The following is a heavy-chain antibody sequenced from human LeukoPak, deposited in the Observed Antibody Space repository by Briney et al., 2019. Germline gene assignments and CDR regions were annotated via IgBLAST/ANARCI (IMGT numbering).Heavy chain of an antibody. CDR3: ARGYCSSTSCSTFDY. D-gene: IGHD2-2*01. Sequence: ASVKVSCKASGYTFTSYGISWVRQAPGQGLEWMGWISAYNGNTNYAQKLQGRVIMTTDTSTSTAYMELRSLRSDDTAVYYCARGYCSSTSCSTFDYWGQGTLVTVSS. V-gene: IGHV1-18*01. CDR1: GYTFTSYG. J-gene: IGHJ4*02. CDR2: ISAYNGNT.